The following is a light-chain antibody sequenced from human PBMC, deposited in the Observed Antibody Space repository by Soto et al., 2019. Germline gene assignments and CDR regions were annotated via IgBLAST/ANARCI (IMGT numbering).Light chain of an antibody. CDR1: QSISSW. J-gene: IGKJ2*01. CDR2: RAS. CDR3: LQYNSLYT. V-gene: IGKV1-5*03. Sequence: DIQMTQSPSTLSAAVEDRVTITCRASQSISSWLAWYQQKPGKAPKLLIYRASSLESEVPSRFSGSGSGTEFTLTISSLQPDDFATYYCLQYNSLYTFGQGTKLEIK.